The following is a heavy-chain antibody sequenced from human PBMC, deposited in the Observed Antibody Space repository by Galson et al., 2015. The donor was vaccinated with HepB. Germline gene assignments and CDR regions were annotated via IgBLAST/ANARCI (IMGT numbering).Heavy chain of an antibody. CDR2: INPSGGST. D-gene: IGHD6-19*01. V-gene: IGHV1-46*03. CDR3: ARDLAAGLPYYYYGMDV. J-gene: IGHJ6*02. CDR1: GYTFTSYY. Sequence: SVKVSCKASGYTFTSYYIHWVRQAPGQRLEWMGIINPSGGSTSYAQKFQGRVTMTRDTSTSTVYMELSSLRSEDTAVYYCARDLAAGLPYYYYGMDVWGQGTTVTVSS.